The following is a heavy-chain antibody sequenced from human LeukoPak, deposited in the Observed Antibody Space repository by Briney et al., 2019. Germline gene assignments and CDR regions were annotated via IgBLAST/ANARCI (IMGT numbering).Heavy chain of an antibody. J-gene: IGHJ4*02. Sequence: KSGGSLRLSCAASGFTFSKAWMSWVRQAPGKGLEWVGRIKSKTDGGTTDYAAPVKGRFTISRDDSKNTLYLQMNSLKTEDTAVYYCTTALFGTPPYYDSSGDSPFDYWGQGTLVTVSS. D-gene: IGHD3-22*01. CDR3: TTALFGTPPYYDSSGDSPFDY. CDR1: GFTFSKAW. V-gene: IGHV3-15*01. CDR2: IKSKTDGGTT.